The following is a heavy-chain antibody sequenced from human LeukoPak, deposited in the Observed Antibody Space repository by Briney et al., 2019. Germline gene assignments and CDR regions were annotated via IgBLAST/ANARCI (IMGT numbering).Heavy chain of an antibody. CDR3: ARPNSSGYPYYFDY. V-gene: IGHV4-39*01. Sequence: SETLSLTCAVYGGSFSGYYWGWIRQPPGKGLEWIGSIYYSGSTYYNPSLKSRVSISVDTSKNQFSLNLTSVTAADTAVYYCARPNSSGYPYYFDYWGQGTLVTVSS. CDR1: GGSFSGYY. J-gene: IGHJ4*02. D-gene: IGHD3-22*01. CDR2: IYYSGST.